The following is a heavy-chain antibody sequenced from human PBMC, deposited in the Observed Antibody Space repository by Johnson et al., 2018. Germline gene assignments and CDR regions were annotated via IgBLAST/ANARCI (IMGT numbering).Heavy chain of an antibody. J-gene: IGHJ3*02. CDR3: ARITKANWFMDAFDI. CDR1: GFTFSSYG. V-gene: IGHV3-30*03. CDR2: ISYDGSNK. Sequence: VQLVESGGGVVQPGRSLRLSCAASGFTFSSYGMHWVRQAPGKGLEWVAVISYDGSNKYYADSVKGRFTISRDNSKNTLYLQMNSLRAEDTAVYYCARITKANWFMDAFDIWGQGTMVTVFS. D-gene: IGHD7-27*01.